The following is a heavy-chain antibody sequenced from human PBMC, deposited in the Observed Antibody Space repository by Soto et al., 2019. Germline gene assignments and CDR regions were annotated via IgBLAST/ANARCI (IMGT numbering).Heavy chain of an antibody. CDR2: INTYKGNI. CDR3: AGEGGGYKHFDY. CDR1: GYTFTDYG. J-gene: IGHJ4*02. V-gene: IGHV1-18*01. D-gene: IGHD1-26*01. Sequence: QVQLVQSGAEVKKPGASVRVSCKSSGYTFTDYGITWVRQAPGQGLEWMGWINTYKGNINYAQRLQGRGNLNPDTSTSTAHMELRSLTSDDTAVYFWAGEGGGYKHFDYWGQGALVTVSS.